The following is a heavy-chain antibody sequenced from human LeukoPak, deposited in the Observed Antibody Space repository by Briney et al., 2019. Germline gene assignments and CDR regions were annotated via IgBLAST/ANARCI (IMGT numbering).Heavy chain of an antibody. CDR3: ARERVAVVVVPAAIRFGYYYYGMDV. CDR1: GYTFSSYG. D-gene: IGHD2-2*01. J-gene: IGHJ6*02. V-gene: IGHV1-18*01. Sequence: GPSVKVSCKASGYTFSSYGISWVRQAPGQGLEWMGWISAYTGNINYAQKLQGRVTMTTATSTSTAYMELRSLRSDDTAVYYCARERVAVVVVPAAIRFGYYYYGMDVWGQGTTVTVSS. CDR2: ISAYTGNI.